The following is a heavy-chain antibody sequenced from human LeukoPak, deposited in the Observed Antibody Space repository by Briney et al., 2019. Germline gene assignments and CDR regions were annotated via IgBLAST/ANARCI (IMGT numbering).Heavy chain of an antibody. J-gene: IGHJ4*02. CDR3: AGYSSSHNY. CDR1: GGSISSGSYY. Sequence: SQTLSLTCTVSGGSISSGSYYWSWIRQPAGKGLEWIGRIYTSGSTNYNPSLKSRVTISVDTSKNQFSLKLSSVTAADTAVYYCAGYSSSHNYWGQGTLVTVSS. D-gene: IGHD6-13*01. CDR2: IYTSGST. V-gene: IGHV4-61*02.